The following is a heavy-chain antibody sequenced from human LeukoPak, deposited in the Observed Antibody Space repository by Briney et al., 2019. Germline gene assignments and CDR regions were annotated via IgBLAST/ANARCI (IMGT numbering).Heavy chain of an antibody. CDR3: AKDLGGSSWYDYYYGMDV. Sequence: GGSLRLSCAASGFTFSSYAMSWVRQAPGKGLEWVSAISGSGGSTYYADSVKGRFTISRDNSKNTLYLQMNSLRAEDTAVHYCAKDLGGSSWYDYYYGMDVWGQGTTVTVSS. CDR2: ISGSGGST. CDR1: GFTFSSYA. D-gene: IGHD6-13*01. V-gene: IGHV3-23*01. J-gene: IGHJ6*02.